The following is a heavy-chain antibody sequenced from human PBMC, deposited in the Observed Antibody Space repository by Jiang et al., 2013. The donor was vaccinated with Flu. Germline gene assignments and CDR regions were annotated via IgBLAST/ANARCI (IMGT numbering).Heavy chain of an antibody. CDR2: INPNSGGT. Sequence: GASVKVSCKASGYTFTGYYMHWVRQAPGQGLEWMGWINPNSGGTNYAQKFQGWVTMTRDTSISTAYMELSRLRSDDTAVYYCARDLRASITGTTGSPMLYYYYGMDVWGQGTTVTVSS. CDR1: GYTFTGYY. CDR3: ARDLRASITGTTGSPMLYYYYGMDV. J-gene: IGHJ6*02. V-gene: IGHV1-2*04. D-gene: IGHD1-7*01.